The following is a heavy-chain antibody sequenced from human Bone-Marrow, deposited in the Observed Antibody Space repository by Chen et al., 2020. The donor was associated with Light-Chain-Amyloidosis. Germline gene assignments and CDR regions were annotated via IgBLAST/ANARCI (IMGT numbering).Heavy chain of an antibody. D-gene: IGHD5-18*01. J-gene: IGHJ4*02. CDR2: VRFDGSDK. CDR3: AQLYSYGRPFKH. Sequence: VRLVESGGGVVRRGGPLGPSCPVSGFVSPTYGFQWVRQAPGKGLEWVSFVRFDGSDKYYADSVKGRFTISRDDSKNTLYLQMNSLRPEDTAVYYCAQLYSYGRPFKHWGQGTLVSVSS. CDR1: GFVSPTYG. V-gene: IGHV3-30*02.